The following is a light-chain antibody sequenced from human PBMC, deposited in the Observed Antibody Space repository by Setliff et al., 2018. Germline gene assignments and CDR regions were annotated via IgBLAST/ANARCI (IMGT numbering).Light chain of an antibody. CDR1: QRVLYRSNDLSH. J-gene: IGKJ1*01. V-gene: IGKV4-1*01. CDR2: GAS. Sequence: DIVLTQSPDSLAVSLGERATISCKSSQRVLYRSNDLSHLAWYQQKPGQPPKLLIYGASTREFGVPGRFSGSGSGTDFTLTISNLQAEVVAFYYCQQYYTSPTFGQGTKVDIK. CDR3: QQYYTSPT.